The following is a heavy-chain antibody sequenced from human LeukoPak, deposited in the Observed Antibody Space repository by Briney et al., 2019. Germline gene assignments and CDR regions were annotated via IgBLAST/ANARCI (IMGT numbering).Heavy chain of an antibody. D-gene: IGHD3-10*01. J-gene: IGHJ3*02. V-gene: IGHV7-4-1*02. CDR2: INTNTGNP. Sequence: ASVKVSCKASGYTFSSYAMNWVRQAPGQGLEWMGWINTNTGNPTYAQGFTGRFVFSLDTSVSTAYLQISSLKAEDTAVYYCARAPHLWFGESTGAFDIWGQGTMVTVSS. CDR3: ARAPHLWFGESTGAFDI. CDR1: GYTFSSYA.